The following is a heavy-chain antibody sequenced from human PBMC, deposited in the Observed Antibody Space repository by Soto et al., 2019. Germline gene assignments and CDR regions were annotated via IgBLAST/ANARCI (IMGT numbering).Heavy chain of an antibody. CDR3: ARDPRPSIAVAGTREQYYYYYGMDV. CDR2: ISYDGSNK. CDR1: GFTFSSYA. D-gene: IGHD6-19*01. Sequence: QVQLVESGGGVVQPGRSLRLSCAASGFTFSSYAMHWVRQAPGKGLEWVAVISYDGSNKYYADSVKGRFTISRDNSKNTLYLQMNSRRAEDTAVYYCARDPRPSIAVAGTREQYYYYYGMDVWGQGTTVTVSS. V-gene: IGHV3-30*14. J-gene: IGHJ6*02.